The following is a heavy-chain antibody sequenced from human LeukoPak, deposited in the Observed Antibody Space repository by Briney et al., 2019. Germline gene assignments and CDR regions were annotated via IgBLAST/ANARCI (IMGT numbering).Heavy chain of an antibody. V-gene: IGHV4-39*07. D-gene: IGHD1-26*01. Sequence: SETLSLTCTVSGGSISSSSYYWGWIRQPPGKGLEWIGSIYYSGSTYYNPSLKSRVTISVDTSMNQFSLKLSSVTAADTAVYYCARVGGDSGSYSRRCYFDYWGQGTLVTVSS. CDR2: IYYSGST. J-gene: IGHJ4*02. CDR3: ARVGGDSGSYSRRCYFDY. CDR1: GGSISSSSYY.